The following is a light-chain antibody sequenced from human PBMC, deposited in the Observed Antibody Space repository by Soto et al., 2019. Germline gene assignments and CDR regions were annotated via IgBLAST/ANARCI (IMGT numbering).Light chain of an antibody. V-gene: IGLV2-14*01. Sequence: QSALTQPASVSGSPGQSITISCTGTSSDVGGYNYVSWYQQHPGKAPKLMIYEVSNRPSGVPDRFSGSKSGNTASLTLSGLQAEHEADYYCCSYASSSTAVFGTGTKLTVL. CDR3: CSYASSSTAV. CDR2: EVS. J-gene: IGLJ1*01. CDR1: SSDVGGYNY.